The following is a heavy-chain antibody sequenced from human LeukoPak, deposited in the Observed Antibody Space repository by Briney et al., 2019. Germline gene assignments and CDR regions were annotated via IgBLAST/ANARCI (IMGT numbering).Heavy chain of an antibody. D-gene: IGHD4-17*01. V-gene: IGHV3-21*01. Sequence: AGGSLRLSCAASGFTFSSYSMNWVRQAPGKGLEWVSSISSSSSYIYYADSVKGRFTISRDNAKNSPYLQMNSLRAEDTAVYYCARHRVNGEPYYFDYWGQGTLVTVSS. J-gene: IGHJ4*02. CDR2: ISSSSSYI. CDR1: GFTFSSYS. CDR3: ARHRVNGEPYYFDY.